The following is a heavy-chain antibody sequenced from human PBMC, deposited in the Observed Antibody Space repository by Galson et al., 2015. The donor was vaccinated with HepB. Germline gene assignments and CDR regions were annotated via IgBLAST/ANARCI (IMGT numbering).Heavy chain of an antibody. CDR1: GFTFSSYW. J-gene: IGHJ4*02. CDR3: ARPPYYDFWSGYYRGYYFDY. CDR2: IKQDGSEK. V-gene: IGHV3-7*03. D-gene: IGHD3-3*01. Sequence: SLRLSCAASGFTFSSYWMSWVRQAPGKGLEWVANIKQDGSEKYYVDSVKGRFTISRDNAKNSLYLQMNSLRAEDTAVYYCARPPYYDFWSGYYRGYYFDYWGQGTLVTVSS.